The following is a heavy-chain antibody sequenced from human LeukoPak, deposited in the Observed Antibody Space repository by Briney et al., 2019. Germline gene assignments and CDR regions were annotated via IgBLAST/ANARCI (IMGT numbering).Heavy chain of an antibody. CDR3: ARDPSVIAAAPYYFDY. Sequence: GGSLRLSCAASGFTFSSYSMNWVRQAPGKGLEWVSSISSSSSYIYYADSVKGRFTISRDNAKNSLYLQMNSLRAEDTAVYYCARDPSVIAAAPYYFDYWGQGTLVTVSS. V-gene: IGHV3-21*01. CDR1: GFTFSSYS. D-gene: IGHD6-13*01. J-gene: IGHJ4*02. CDR2: ISSSSSYI.